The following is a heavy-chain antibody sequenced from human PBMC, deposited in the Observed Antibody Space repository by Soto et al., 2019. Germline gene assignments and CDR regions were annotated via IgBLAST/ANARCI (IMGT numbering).Heavy chain of an antibody. CDR3: ARSPSLTTVSLDY. CDR2: ISSSSSYI. D-gene: IGHD4-17*01. CDR1: GFTFSSYS. J-gene: IGHJ4*02. V-gene: IGHV3-21*01. Sequence: EVQLVESGGGLVKPGGSLRLSCAASGFTFSSYSMNWVRQAPGKGLEWVSSISSSSSYIYYADSVKGRFTISRDNAKNSLYLQMNSLRAEDTAVYYCARSPSLTTVSLDYWGQGTGHRLL.